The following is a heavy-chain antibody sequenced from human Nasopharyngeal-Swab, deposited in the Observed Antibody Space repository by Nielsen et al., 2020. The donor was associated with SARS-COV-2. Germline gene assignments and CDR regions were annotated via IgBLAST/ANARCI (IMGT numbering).Heavy chain of an antibody. CDR2: IKQDGSEK. D-gene: IGHD3-3*01. J-gene: IGHJ6*02. CDR3: ARGPRLRFLGYGMDV. Sequence: GESLKISCAASGFTFSSYWMSWVRQAPGKGLEWVANIKQDGSEKYYVDSVKGRFTISRDNSKNTLYLQMNSLRAEDTAVYYCARGPRLRFLGYGMDVWGQGTTVTVSS. CDR1: GFTFSSYW. V-gene: IGHV3-7*01.